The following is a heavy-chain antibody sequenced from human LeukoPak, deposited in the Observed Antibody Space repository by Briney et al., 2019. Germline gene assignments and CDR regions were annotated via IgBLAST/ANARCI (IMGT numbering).Heavy chain of an antibody. CDR3: ARDRAEGKTWVEFDP. CDR1: GFIVNSYA. CDR2: IYSDGVT. Sequence: GGSLRLSCAASGFIVNSYAMSWVRQAPGKGLAWVSLIYSDGVTQYADSVKGRFTISRDNSKNTLYLQMNSLRDEDTAVYFCARDRAEGKTWVEFDPWGQGTLVTVPS. J-gene: IGHJ5*02. V-gene: IGHV3-66*02.